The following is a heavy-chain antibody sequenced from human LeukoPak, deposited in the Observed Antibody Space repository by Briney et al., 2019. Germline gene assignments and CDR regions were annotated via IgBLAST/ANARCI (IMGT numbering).Heavy chain of an antibody. CDR2: IYYSGST. D-gene: IGHD3-22*01. CDR3: ARGKYYDSSEFDP. V-gene: IGHV4-59*01. Sequence: SETLSLTRTVSGGSISSYYWSWIRQPPGKGLEWIGYIYYSGSTNYNPSLKSRVTISVDTSKNQFSLKLSSMTAADTAVYYCARGKYYDSSEFDPWSQGTLVTVSS. J-gene: IGHJ5*02. CDR1: GGSISSYY.